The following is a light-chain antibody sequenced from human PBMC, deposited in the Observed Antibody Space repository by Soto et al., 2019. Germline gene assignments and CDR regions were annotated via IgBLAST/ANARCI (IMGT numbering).Light chain of an antibody. Sequence: SQSISSYLNWYQQKPGKAPKLLIYAASSLQSGVPSRFSGSGSGTDFTLTISSLQPEDFATYYCQQSYSTPRTVGQGTKVDTK. CDR3: QQSYSTPRT. J-gene: IGKJ1*01. V-gene: IGKV1-39*01. CDR2: AAS. CDR1: QSISSY.